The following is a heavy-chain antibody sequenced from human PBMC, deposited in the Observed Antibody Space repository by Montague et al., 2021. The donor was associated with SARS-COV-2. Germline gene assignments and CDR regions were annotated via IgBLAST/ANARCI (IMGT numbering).Heavy chain of an antibody. D-gene: IGHD3-3*01. J-gene: IGHJ4*02. V-gene: IGHV4-31*03. CDR2: IYYSGST. Sequence: TLSLTCTVSGGSISSGGYYWSWIRQLPGKGLEWIGYIYYSGSTYYNPSLKSRVTISVDTSKNQFSLKLSSVTAADTAVYYCARVRGGFLEWLLYFDYWGQGTLVTVSS. CDR1: GGSISSGGYY. CDR3: ARVRGGFLEWLLYFDY.